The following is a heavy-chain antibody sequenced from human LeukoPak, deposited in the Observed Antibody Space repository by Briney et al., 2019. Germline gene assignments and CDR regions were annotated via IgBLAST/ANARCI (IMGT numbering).Heavy chain of an antibody. CDR3: AREGIASRGGSCYSTLGY. CDR2: ISSSNIRT. Sequence: PGGSLRLSCAASGFTFSSYAMNWVRQAPGKGLEWISYISSSNIRTYYADSVRGRFTISRDNARNSPYLQMNSLTDDDTAVYYCAREGIASRGGSCYSTLGYWGQGTLVTVSS. V-gene: IGHV3-48*02. CDR1: GFTFSSYA. D-gene: IGHD2-21*01. J-gene: IGHJ4*02.